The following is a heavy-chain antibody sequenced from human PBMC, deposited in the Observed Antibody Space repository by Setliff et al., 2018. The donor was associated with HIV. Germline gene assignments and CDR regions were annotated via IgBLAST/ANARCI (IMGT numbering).Heavy chain of an antibody. CDR3: ARAPRGDFWSGKDYFDY. CDR2: IIPMFGTA. CDR1: GGTFSSYA. Sequence: SVKVSCKASGGTFSSYAISWVRQAPGQGLEWMGGIIPMFGTANYEQKFQGRFTITADTSTSTAYMEVRSLRSDDTAVYFCARAPRGDFWSGKDYFDYWGQGTLVTVSS. V-gene: IGHV1-69*06. D-gene: IGHD3-3*01. J-gene: IGHJ4*02.